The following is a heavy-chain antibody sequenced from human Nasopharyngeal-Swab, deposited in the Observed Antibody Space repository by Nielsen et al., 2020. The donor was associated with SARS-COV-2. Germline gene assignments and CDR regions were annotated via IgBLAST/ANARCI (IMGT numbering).Heavy chain of an antibody. J-gene: IGHJ3*02. D-gene: IGHD6-19*01. CDR2: IYYSGST. Sequence: SETLSLTCTVSGRSVSSGSYYWSWIRQPPGKGLEWIGYIYYSGSTNYNPSLKSRVTISVDKSKNQFSLKLSSVTAADTAVYYCARVAQQWLVLGAFDIWGQGTMVTVSS. CDR1: GRSVSSGSYY. V-gene: IGHV4-61*01. CDR3: ARVAQQWLVLGAFDI.